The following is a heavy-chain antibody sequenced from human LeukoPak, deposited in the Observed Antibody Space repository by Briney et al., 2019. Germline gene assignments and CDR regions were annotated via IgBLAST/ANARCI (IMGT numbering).Heavy chain of an antibody. CDR3: ARVAAVDVYYFDY. CDR2: IRSSSTNI. V-gene: IGHV3-21*01. CDR1: GFTFSSYS. D-gene: IGHD6-19*01. Sequence: GGSLRLSCAASGFTFSSYSMNWVRQAPGKGLEWVSSIRSSSTNIYYADSVKGRFTISRDNAKNSLYLQMNSLRAEDTAVYYCARVAAVDVYYFDYWGQGTLVTVSS. J-gene: IGHJ4*02.